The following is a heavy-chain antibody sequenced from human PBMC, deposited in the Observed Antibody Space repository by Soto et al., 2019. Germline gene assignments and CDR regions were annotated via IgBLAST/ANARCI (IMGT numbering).Heavy chain of an antibody. CDR3: AIDRVYYYDNSGYYNFGY. J-gene: IGHJ4*02. CDR1: GFTFSNYA. V-gene: IGHV3-30*01. CDR2: VSYDGSKQ. D-gene: IGHD3-22*01. Sequence: QVQLVESGGGVVQPGRSLRVSCAASGFTFSNYAMHWVRQAPGKGLEWVAVVSYDGSKQFYADSVEGRFTISRDSYKSTLYLHMDTLRDEETAVYYCAIDRVYYYDNSGYYNFGYWGQGTLVTVSS.